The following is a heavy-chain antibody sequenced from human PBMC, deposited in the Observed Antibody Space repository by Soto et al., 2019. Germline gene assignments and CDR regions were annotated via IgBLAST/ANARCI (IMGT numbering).Heavy chain of an antibody. Sequence: QVQLVQSGAEVKKPGASVKVSCKASGYTFTSYGISWVRQAPGQGLEWMGWISAYSGSTNYAQKLQGRVTMTTDTTTRTAYMELRSLSSDDTAAYYCARSIAAAVDFDYWRHGTLVTVSS. CDR2: ISAYSGST. CDR1: GYTFTSYG. CDR3: ARSIAAAVDFDY. J-gene: IGHJ4*01. D-gene: IGHD6-13*01. V-gene: IGHV1-18*01.